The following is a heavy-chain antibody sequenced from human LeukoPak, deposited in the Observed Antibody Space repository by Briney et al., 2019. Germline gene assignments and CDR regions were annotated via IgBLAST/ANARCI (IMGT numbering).Heavy chain of an antibody. Sequence: PGGSLRLSCAASGFTFSSYWMSWVRQAPGKGLEWVANIKRDGSEKYYVDSVKGRFTISRDNAKNSLYLQMDSLRAEDTAVYYCAKREQQLRAAAWLANDYWGQGTLVTVSS. CDR2: IKRDGSEK. V-gene: IGHV3-7*01. D-gene: IGHD6-13*01. J-gene: IGHJ4*02. CDR3: AKREQQLRAAAWLANDY. CDR1: GFTFSSYW.